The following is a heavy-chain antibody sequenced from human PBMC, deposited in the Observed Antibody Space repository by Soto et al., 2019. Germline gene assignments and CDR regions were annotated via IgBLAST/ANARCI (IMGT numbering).Heavy chain of an antibody. CDR1: GYTFTGYY. Sequence: GASVKVSCKASGYTFTGYYMHWVRQAPGQGLEWMGWINPNSGGTNYAQKFQGWVTMTRDTSISTAYMELSRLRSDDTAVYYCARDRPITGTLRTYYFDYWGQGTLVTVSS. V-gene: IGHV1-2*04. D-gene: IGHD1-20*01. J-gene: IGHJ4*02. CDR2: INPNSGGT. CDR3: ARDRPITGTLRTYYFDY.